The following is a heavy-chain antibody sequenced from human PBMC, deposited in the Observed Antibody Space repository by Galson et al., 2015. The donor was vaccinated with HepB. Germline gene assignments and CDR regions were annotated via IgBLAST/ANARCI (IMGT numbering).Heavy chain of an antibody. D-gene: IGHD2-15*01. CDR3: ARGALVAVVGATQNNWFDP. CDR1: GYTFSSYS. Sequence: SVKVSCKASGYTFSSYSITWVRQAPGQGLEWMGWTSAYDGNTEYAQNLQGRLTMTTDTSRTTAYMELRSLRSDDTAVYYCARGALVAVVGATQNNWFDPWGQGTLVTVSS. J-gene: IGHJ5*02. CDR2: TSAYDGNT. V-gene: IGHV1-18*01.